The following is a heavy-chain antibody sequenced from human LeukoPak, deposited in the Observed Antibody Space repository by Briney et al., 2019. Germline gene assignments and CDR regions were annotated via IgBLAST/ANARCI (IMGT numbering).Heavy chain of an antibody. CDR3: AREGYDSSYYYYLDY. J-gene: IGHJ4*02. D-gene: IGHD3-22*01. Sequence: SETLSLTCTVPGGSISSGDYYWSWIRQHPGKGLEWIGNIYYSGSTYYNPSLKSRVTISVDTSKSQFSLKLSSVTAADTAVYYCAREGYDSSYYYYLDYWGQGTLVTVSS. V-gene: IGHV4-31*03. CDR1: GGSISSGDYY. CDR2: IYYSGST.